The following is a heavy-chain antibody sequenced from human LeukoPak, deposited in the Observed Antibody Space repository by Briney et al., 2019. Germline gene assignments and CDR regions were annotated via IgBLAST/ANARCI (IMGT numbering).Heavy chain of an antibody. CDR3: ARGPPPYCSGDSCYSFLYFHH. CDR2: MNPNSGNT. CDR1: GYTFTSYD. V-gene: IGHV1-8*01. Sequence: ASVKVSCKASGYTFTSYDINWVRQATGQGLEWMGWMNPNSGNTGYAKELQGRGTMTGAPYISTAYLELTTLRPDHTAVYYCARGPPPYCSGDSCYSFLYFHHWGQGTLVTVSS. D-gene: IGHD2-15*01. J-gene: IGHJ1*01.